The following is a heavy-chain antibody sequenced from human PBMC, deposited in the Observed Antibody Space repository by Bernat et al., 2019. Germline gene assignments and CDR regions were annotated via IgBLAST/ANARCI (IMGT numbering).Heavy chain of an antibody. CDR3: ARDSYGDHDAFDI. J-gene: IGHJ3*02. CDR2: INPNSGGT. V-gene: IGHV1-2*04. Sequence: QVRLVQSGTEVKKPGASVKVSCKASGDNFLNYKIHWVRQAPGQGLEWMGWINPNSGGTNYAQKFQGWVTMTRDTSISTAYMELSRLRSDDTAVYYCARDSYGDHDAFDIWGQGTMVTVSS. D-gene: IGHD4-17*01. CDR1: GDNFLNYK.